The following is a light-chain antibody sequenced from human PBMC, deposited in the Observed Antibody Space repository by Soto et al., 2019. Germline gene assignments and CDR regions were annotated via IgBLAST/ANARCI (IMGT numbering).Light chain of an antibody. Sequence: QSVLTQPPSVSAAPGQRVTISCTGSSSNIGAGYEAHWYQQVPGTAPKLLIYENNNRPSGVPDRFSGSKSGTSASLAITGLQTEDEAEYYSQPYESRLRVYVFRTGIKVTVL. V-gene: IGLV1-40*01. CDR1: SSNIGAGYE. CDR3: QPYESRLRVYV. CDR2: ENN. J-gene: IGLJ1*01.